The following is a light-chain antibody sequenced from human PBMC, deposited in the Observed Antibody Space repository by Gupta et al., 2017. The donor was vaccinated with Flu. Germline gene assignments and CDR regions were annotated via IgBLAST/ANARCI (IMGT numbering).Light chain of an antibody. CDR2: STN. CDR3: LLVYGDDSSV. CDR1: TGPVTRSHS. Sequence: QTVVTQEPSLTVSPGGTVTLTCSSSTGPVTRSHSPNWFQQKPGQAPKSLIYSTNNKHCWTPARFSGSLLGGKAALTLSGVQPEDEAEYYCLLVYGDDSSVFGSGTNLTVL. V-gene: IGLV7-43*01. J-gene: IGLJ1*01.